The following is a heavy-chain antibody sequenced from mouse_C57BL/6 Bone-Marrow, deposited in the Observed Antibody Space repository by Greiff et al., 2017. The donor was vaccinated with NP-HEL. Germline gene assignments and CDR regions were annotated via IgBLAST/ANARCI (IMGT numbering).Heavy chain of an antibody. J-gene: IGHJ1*03. D-gene: IGHD1-1*01. CDR1: GYTFTSYW. V-gene: IGHV1-69*01. CDR3: ARGYYGSSWYFDV. Sequence: QVQLQQPGAELVMPGASVKLSCKASGYTFTSYWMHWVKQRPGQGLEWIGEIDPSDSYTNYNQKFKGKSTLTVDKSSSTAYMQLSSLTSEDSAVYYCARGYYGSSWYFDVWGTGTTVIVSS. CDR2: IDPSDSYT.